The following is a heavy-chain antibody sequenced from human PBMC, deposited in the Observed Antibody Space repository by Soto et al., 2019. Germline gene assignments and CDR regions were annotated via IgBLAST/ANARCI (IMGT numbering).Heavy chain of an antibody. D-gene: IGHD1-26*01. CDR2: LSAYNGDT. CDR1: GYTFINYG. J-gene: IGHJ3*02. V-gene: IGHV1-18*01. CDR3: AGWSAIVGGAEALDI. Sequence: QVQLVQSGAEVKKPGASVRVSCKTSGYTFINYGITWVRQAPGQGLEWMGWLSAYNGDTSSSEKVQDRFTMTTDTSTNTVYMDLRSLRSDDTAVYYCAGWSAIVGGAEALDIWGQGTMVIVSS.